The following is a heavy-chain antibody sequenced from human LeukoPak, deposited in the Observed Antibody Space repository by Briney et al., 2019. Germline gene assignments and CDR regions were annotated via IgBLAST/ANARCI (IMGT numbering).Heavy chain of an antibody. V-gene: IGHV3-20*04. D-gene: IGHD3-22*01. CDR2: INWNGGTT. J-gene: IGHJ3*02. Sequence: GGSLRLSCAASGFTFDDYGMSWVRQAPGKGLDWVSGINWNGGTTGYADSVKGRFTISSDNSKNSLYLQMNSLRAEDTVLYYCARRHRSGYWVFDIWGQGTMVTVSS. CDR3: ARRHRSGYWVFDI. CDR1: GFTFDDYG.